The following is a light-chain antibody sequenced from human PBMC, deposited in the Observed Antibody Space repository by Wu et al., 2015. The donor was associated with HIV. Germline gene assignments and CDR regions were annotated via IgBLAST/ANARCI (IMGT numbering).Light chain of an antibody. CDR3: QQYGGSPIT. V-gene: IGKV3-20*01. J-gene: IGKJ5*01. CDR1: QSLTGNY. Sequence: EIILTQSPGILAVSVGDRVTLSCRASQSLTGNYLAWYQQKLGQAPRLLIYEASNRAAGIPDRFVGSGSGTDFTLTISRLEPEDFAVYSCQQYGGSPITFGQGTRHEI. CDR2: EAS.